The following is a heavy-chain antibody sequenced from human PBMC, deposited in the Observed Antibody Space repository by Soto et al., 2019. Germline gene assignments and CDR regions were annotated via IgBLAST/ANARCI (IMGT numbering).Heavy chain of an antibody. CDR2: IYYSGST. D-gene: IGHD4-17*01. J-gene: IGHJ4*02. V-gene: IGHV4-59*08. CDR1: GGSISSYY. CDR3: ARRRASDGDLTYFDY. Sequence: SETLSLTCTVSGGSISSYYWSWIRQPPGKGLEWIGYIYYSGSTNYNPSLKSRVTISVDTSKNQFSLKLSSVTAADTAVYYCARRRASDGDLTYFDYWGQGTLVTVSS.